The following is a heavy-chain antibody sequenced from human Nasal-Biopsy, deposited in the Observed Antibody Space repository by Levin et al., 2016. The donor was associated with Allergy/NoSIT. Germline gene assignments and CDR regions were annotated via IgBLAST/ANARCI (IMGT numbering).Heavy chain of an antibody. J-gene: IGHJ6*01. CDR3: ARVGEMASIKNAMDV. V-gene: IGHV1-46*02. CDR2: INPSGGNT. Sequence: ASVKVSCKASGYNFNWYYLYWVRQAPGQGLEWMGLINPSGGNTIYAQKFQGRVNMTRDTSTSTVYLEMNNLNFEDMAVYYCARVGEMASIKNAMDVWGQGTTVIVSS. D-gene: IGHD5-24*01. CDR1: GYNFNWYY.